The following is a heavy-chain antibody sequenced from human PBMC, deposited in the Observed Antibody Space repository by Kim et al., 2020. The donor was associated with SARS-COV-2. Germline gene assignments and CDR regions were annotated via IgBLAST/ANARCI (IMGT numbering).Heavy chain of an antibody. Sequence: GGSLRLSCAASGFTFSSYWMSWVRQAPGKGLEWVANIKQDGSEKYYVDSVKGRFTISRDNAKNSLYLQMNSLRAEDTAVYYCARVLMDMIVVVIPVDAFDIWGQGTMVTVSS. D-gene: IGHD3-22*01. CDR1: GFTFSSYW. J-gene: IGHJ3*02. CDR2: IKQDGSEK. CDR3: ARVLMDMIVVVIPVDAFDI. V-gene: IGHV3-7*03.